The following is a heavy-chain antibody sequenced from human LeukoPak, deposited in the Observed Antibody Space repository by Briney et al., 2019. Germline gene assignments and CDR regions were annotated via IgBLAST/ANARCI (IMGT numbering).Heavy chain of an antibody. Sequence: GASVKVSCKASGGTFSSYAISWVRQAPGQGLEWMGRIIPILGIANYAQKFQGRVTITADKSMSTAYMELSSLRSEDTAVYYCARGAEMATFTPFDYWGQGTLATAPS. J-gene: IGHJ4*02. D-gene: IGHD5-24*01. CDR3: ARGAEMATFTPFDY. CDR1: GGTFSSYA. CDR2: IIPILGIA. V-gene: IGHV1-69*04.